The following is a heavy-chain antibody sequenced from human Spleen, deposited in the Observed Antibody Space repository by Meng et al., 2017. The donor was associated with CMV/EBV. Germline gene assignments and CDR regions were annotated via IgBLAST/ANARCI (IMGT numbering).Heavy chain of an antibody. CDR3: ARTHDYDFWSGSPFPDG. CDR2: IKDKGIT. D-gene: IGHD3-3*01. V-gene: IGHV4-34*01. CDR1: SGSS. J-gene: IGHJ4*02. Sequence: SGSSWSGIGQATGRGLKEKGEIKDKGITKYNPSLKGRVTGSVDTSKSQFNLKLKSVTDADTAVYFCARTHDYDFWSGSPFPDGWGRGTLVTVSS.